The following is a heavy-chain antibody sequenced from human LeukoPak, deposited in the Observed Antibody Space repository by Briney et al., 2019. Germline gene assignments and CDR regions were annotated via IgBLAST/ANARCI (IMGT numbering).Heavy chain of an antibody. V-gene: IGHV1-2*02. CDR2: INPNSGGT. Sequence: ASVKVSCKASGYTFTSYDINWVRQATGQGLEWMGLINPNSGGTKYAQKFQGRVTMTLDTSITTAYMELSRLSSDDTAVYYCARTNSGYSYNLGYYYYMDVWGKGTTVTISS. J-gene: IGHJ6*03. D-gene: IGHD5-12*01. CDR3: ARTNSGYSYNLGYYYYMDV. CDR1: GYTFTSYD.